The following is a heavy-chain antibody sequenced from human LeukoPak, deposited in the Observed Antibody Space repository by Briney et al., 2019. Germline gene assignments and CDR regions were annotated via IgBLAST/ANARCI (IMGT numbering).Heavy chain of an antibody. J-gene: IGHJ4*02. Sequence: ASVTVSCTASGYTFTVYYMHWVRQAPGQGREWMGWINPNSGGTNYAQKFQGRVTMTRDTSTSTVYMGLRSLRSEDTAVYYCAKRGDCSGGSCYSPIDYWGQGTLVTVSS. CDR1: GYTFTVYY. CDR2: INPNSGGT. D-gene: IGHD2-15*01. V-gene: IGHV1-2*02. CDR3: AKRGDCSGGSCYSPIDY.